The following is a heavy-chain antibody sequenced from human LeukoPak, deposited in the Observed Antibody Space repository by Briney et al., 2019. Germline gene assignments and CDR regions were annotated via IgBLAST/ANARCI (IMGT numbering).Heavy chain of an antibody. CDR3: ARVYTRGYSYGGVDY. V-gene: IGHV3-11*04. D-gene: IGHD5-18*01. Sequence: GGSLRLSCAASGFTFSDYYMSWIRQAPGKGLERVSYISSSGSTIYYADSVKGRFTISRDNAKNSLYLQMNSLRAEDTAVYYCARVYTRGYSYGGVDYWGQGTLVTVSS. CDR2: ISSSGSTI. J-gene: IGHJ4*02. CDR1: GFTFSDYY.